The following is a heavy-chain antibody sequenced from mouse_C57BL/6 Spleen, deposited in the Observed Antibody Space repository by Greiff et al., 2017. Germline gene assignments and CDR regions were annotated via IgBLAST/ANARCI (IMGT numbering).Heavy chain of an antibody. Sequence: QVQLQQPGAELVKPGASVKMSCKASGYTFTCYWITWVKQRPGQGLEWIGDIYPDSGSTNYNEKFKSKATLTVDTSSSTGYMQLSSLTSEDSAVYYCARGDYGSSYFDYWGQGTTLTVSS. CDR3: ARGDYGSSYFDY. V-gene: IGHV1-55*01. CDR1: GYTFTCYW. J-gene: IGHJ2*01. D-gene: IGHD1-1*01. CDR2: IYPDSGST.